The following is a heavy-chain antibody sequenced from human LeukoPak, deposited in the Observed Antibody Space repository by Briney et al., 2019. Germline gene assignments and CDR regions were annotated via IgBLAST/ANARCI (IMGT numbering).Heavy chain of an antibody. CDR2: INTDGSST. V-gene: IGHV3-74*01. CDR3: ARGSHYYDSSGWLDAFDI. Sequence: PGGSLRLSCAASGFTFSSYWMHWVRQAPGKGLVWVSRINTDGSSTSYADSVKGRFTISRDNAKNTLYLQMNSLRAEDTAVYYCARGSHYYDSSGWLDAFDIWGQGTMVTVSS. CDR1: GFTFSSYW. J-gene: IGHJ3*02. D-gene: IGHD3-22*01.